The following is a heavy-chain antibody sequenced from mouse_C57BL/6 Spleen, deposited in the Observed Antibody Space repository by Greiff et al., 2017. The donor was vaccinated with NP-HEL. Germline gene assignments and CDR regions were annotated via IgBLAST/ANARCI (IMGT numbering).Heavy chain of an antibody. J-gene: IGHJ3*01. CDR2: IYPGSGNT. Sequence: VQLQESGPELVKPGASVKISCKASGYSFTSYYIHWVKQRPGQGLEWIGWIYPGSGNTKYNEKFKGKATLTADTSSSTAYMQLSSLTSEDSAVYYCARDSSGYRFAYWGQGTLVTVSA. CDR3: ARDSSGYRFAY. V-gene: IGHV1-66*01. CDR1: GYSFTSYY. D-gene: IGHD3-2*02.